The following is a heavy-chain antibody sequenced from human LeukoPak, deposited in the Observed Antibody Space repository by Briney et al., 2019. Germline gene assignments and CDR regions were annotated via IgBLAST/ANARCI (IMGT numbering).Heavy chain of an antibody. D-gene: IGHD3-10*01. CDR3: ARDASTMVRGFTMVDY. CDR1: GFTFSSYW. V-gene: IGHV3-74*01. CDR2: INSDGSST. J-gene: IGHJ4*02. Sequence: GGSLRLSCAASGFTFSSYWMHWVRQAPGKGLVWVSRINSDGSSTSYADSVKGRFTISRDNAKNTLYLQMNSLRAEDTAVYYCARDASTMVRGFTMVDYWGQGTRDCVSS.